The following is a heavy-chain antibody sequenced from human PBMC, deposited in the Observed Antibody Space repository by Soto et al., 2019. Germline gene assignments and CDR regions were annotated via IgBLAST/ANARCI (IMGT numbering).Heavy chain of an antibody. J-gene: IGHJ6*04. V-gene: IGHV3-30*18. CDR2: ISYDGSNK. CDR1: GFTFSSYG. Sequence: GGSLRLSCAASGFTFSSYGMHWVRQAPGKGLEWVAVISYDGSNKYYADSVKGRFTISRDNSKNTLYLQMNSLRAEDTAVYYCAKGSEVTMIVVAQKHPHYYGMDVWGKGTTVTVSP. D-gene: IGHD3-22*01. CDR3: AKGSEVTMIVVAQKHPHYYGMDV.